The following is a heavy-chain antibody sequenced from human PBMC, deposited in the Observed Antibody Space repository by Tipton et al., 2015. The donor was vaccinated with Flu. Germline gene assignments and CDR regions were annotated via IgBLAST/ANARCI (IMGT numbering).Heavy chain of an antibody. CDR3: ARVWGYSYYFDY. CDR2: VYDDGRT. Sequence: SLRLSCAVSGFTVSTSYMSWVRQPPGKGLEWVSIVYDDGRTYYADSVKGRFTIARDNAKNSLYLQMNSLRAEDTAVYYCARVWGYSYYFDYWGQGTLVTVSS. V-gene: IGHV3-53*01. CDR1: GFTVSTSY. D-gene: IGHD3-16*01. J-gene: IGHJ4*02.